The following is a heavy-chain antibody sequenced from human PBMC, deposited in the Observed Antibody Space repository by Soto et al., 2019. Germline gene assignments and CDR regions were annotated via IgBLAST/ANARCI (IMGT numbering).Heavy chain of an antibody. D-gene: IGHD3-9*01. Sequence: PSETLSLTCAVYGGSFSGYYWSWIRQPPGKGLEWIGEINHSGSTNYNPSLKSRVTISVDTSKNQLSLKLSSVTAADTAVYYCARRMTGSKNWFDPWGQGTLVT. V-gene: IGHV4-34*01. CDR1: GGSFSGYY. CDR3: ARRMTGSKNWFDP. CDR2: INHSGST. J-gene: IGHJ5*02.